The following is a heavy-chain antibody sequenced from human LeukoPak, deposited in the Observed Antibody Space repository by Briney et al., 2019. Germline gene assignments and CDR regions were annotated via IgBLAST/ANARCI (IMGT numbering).Heavy chain of an antibody. D-gene: IGHD2-8*02. J-gene: IGHJ6*03. CDR1: GGSFSGYY. V-gene: IGHV4-34*01. CDR2: INHSGST. Sequence: SETLSLTCAVYGGSFSGYYWSWIRQPPGKGLEWIGEINHSGSTNYNPSLKSRVTISVDTSKNQFSLKLSSVTAADTAVYYCARGRTGGRRYYYYHYYMDVWGKGTTVTVSS. CDR3: ARGRTGGRRYYYYHYYMDV.